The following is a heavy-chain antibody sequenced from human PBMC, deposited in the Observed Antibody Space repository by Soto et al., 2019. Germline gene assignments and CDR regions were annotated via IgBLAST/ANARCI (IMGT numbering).Heavy chain of an antibody. CDR2: IWYDGSNK. J-gene: IGHJ6*02. D-gene: IGHD5-18*01. CDR1: GFTFSSYG. Sequence: GGSLRLSCAASGFTFSSYGMHWVRQAPGKGLEWVAVIWYDGSNKYYADSVKGRFTISRDNSKNTLYLQMNSLRAEDTAVYYCARDLVDTAMVTPDPYYYYGMDVWGQGTTVTVSS. V-gene: IGHV3-33*01. CDR3: ARDLVDTAMVTPDPYYYYGMDV.